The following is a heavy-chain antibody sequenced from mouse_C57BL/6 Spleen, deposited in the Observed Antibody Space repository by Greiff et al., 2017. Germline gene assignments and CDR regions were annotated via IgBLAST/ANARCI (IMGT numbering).Heavy chain of an antibody. CDR2: IYPGSGNT. CDR3: ARGGTTVVATRYFDV. J-gene: IGHJ1*03. CDR1: GYTFTDYY. D-gene: IGHD1-1*01. V-gene: IGHV1-76*01. Sequence: VKLQESGAELVRPGASVKLSCKASGYTFTDYYINWVKQRPGQGLEWIARIYPGSGNTYYNEKFKGKATLTAEKSSSTAYMQLSSLTSEDSAVYFCARGGTTVVATRYFDVWGTGTTVTVSS.